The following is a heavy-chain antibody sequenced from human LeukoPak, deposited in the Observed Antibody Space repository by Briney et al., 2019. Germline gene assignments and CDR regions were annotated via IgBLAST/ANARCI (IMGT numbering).Heavy chain of an antibody. CDR2: MSYDGGSK. CDR1: RFSFSNYA. V-gene: IGHV3-30*04. CDR3: AREGGFCSGGSCYPLDAFDI. J-gene: IGHJ3*02. Sequence: GSLRLSCAASRFSFSNYAMHWVRQAPGKGLEWVGVMSYDGGSKYYADSVKGRFTISRDNSKNTLYLEMNSLRIEDTAVYYCAREGGFCSGGSCYPLDAFDIWGQGTMVTVSP. D-gene: IGHD2-15*01.